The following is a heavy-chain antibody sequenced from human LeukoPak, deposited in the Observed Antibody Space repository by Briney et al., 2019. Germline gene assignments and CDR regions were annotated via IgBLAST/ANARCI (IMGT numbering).Heavy chain of an antibody. V-gene: IGHV4-39*07. J-gene: IGHJ4*02. CDR2: IYYSGST. CDR1: GGSISSSSYY. D-gene: IGHD3-3*01. Sequence: SSETLSLTCTVSGGSISSSSYYWGWIRQPPGKGLEWIGSIYYSGSTYYNPSLKSRVTISVDTSKNQFSLKLSSVTAADTAVYYCARGEEYDSALFDYWGQGTLVTVSS. CDR3: ARGEEYDSALFDY.